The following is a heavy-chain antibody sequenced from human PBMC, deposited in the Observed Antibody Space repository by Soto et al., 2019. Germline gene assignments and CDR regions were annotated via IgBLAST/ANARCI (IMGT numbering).Heavy chain of an antibody. D-gene: IGHD1-26*01. Sequence: SGKVSFKASGGTFISYAISWVRQAPGQGLEWMGGIIPIFGTANYAQKFQGRVTITADESTSTAYMELSSLRSEDTAVHYCASSGSYPRTRLDYWGQGTLVTVSS. CDR2: IIPIFGTA. CDR3: ASSGSYPRTRLDY. J-gene: IGHJ4*02. CDR1: GGTFISYA. V-gene: IGHV1-69*13.